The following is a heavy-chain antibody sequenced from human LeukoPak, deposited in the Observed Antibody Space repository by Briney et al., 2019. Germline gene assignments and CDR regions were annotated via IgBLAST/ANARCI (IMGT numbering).Heavy chain of an antibody. CDR2: IYYSGRT. V-gene: IGHV4-30-4*01. Sequence: PSQTLSLTCTVSGGSITSGDYYWRWLRQPPGTGLEWIGYIYYSGRTYYNPSLKSRVSISVDTSKNQFSLKLSSVTAADTAVYYCARVYDFWSGYSFGAFNIWGQGTMVTVSS. CDR1: GGSITSGDYY. D-gene: IGHD3-3*01. CDR3: ARVYDFWSGYSFGAFNI. J-gene: IGHJ3*02.